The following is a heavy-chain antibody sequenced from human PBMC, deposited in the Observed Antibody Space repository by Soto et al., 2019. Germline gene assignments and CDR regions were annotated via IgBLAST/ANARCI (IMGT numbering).Heavy chain of an antibody. Sequence: ASVKVSCTTSGYTFSAYYMHWVRQAPGQGLEWMGWINPKSGGTLYAQKFQGRVTMTRDTSISTAYMELSRLRSEDTAVYYCARGGTFAYDTSGYSVSWGQGTLVTVSS. CDR1: GYTFSAYY. V-gene: IGHV1-2*02. D-gene: IGHD3-22*01. CDR3: ARGGTFAYDTSGYSVS. CDR2: INPKSGGT. J-gene: IGHJ5*02.